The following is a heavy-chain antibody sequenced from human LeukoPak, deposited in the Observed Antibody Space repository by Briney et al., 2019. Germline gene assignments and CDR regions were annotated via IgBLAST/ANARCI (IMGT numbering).Heavy chain of an antibody. D-gene: IGHD5-24*01. J-gene: IGHJ4*02. Sequence: PSETLSLTCTVSGGSISSYYWSWLRKPPGKGLEWIGYIYYSGSTNYNPSLKSRVTISVDTSKNQFSLKLSSVTAADTAVYYCAILEMATISFDYWGQGTLVTVSS. V-gene: IGHV4-59*01. CDR1: GGSISSYY. CDR2: IYYSGST. CDR3: AILEMATISFDY.